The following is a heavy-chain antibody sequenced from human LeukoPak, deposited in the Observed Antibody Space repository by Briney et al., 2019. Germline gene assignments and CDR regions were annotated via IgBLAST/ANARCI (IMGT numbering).Heavy chain of an antibody. J-gene: IGHJ3*02. CDR1: GFTFSTYT. V-gene: IGHV3-30*18. Sequence: GGSLRLSCAASGFTFSTYTMNWVRQAPGKGLEWVALIPSDGSYTYYADSVKGRFTISRDNSKNTLSLQMNSVRPDDTAVYYCAKDRYGDYGPFDNWGQGTMVTVSS. CDR2: IPSDGSYT. D-gene: IGHD4-17*01. CDR3: AKDRYGDYGPFDN.